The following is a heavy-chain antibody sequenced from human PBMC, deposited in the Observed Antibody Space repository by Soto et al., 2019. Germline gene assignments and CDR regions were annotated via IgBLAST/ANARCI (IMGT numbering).Heavy chain of an antibody. Sequence: GASVKVSCKASGYTFTSYGISWVRQASGQGLEWMGWICVYNGNTNYAQKLQGRVIMTTDTSTSKAYMELRSLRSDHTAVYYCAREVITMVRGLAWLVGPWGQGTLVTVSS. V-gene: IGHV1-18*04. CDR3: AREVITMVRGLAWLVGP. D-gene: IGHD3-10*01. CDR1: GYTFTSYG. J-gene: IGHJ5*02. CDR2: ICVYNGNT.